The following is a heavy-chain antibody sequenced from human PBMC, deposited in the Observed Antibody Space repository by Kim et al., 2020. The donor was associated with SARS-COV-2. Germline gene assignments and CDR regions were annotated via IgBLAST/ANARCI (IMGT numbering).Heavy chain of an antibody. Sequence: SVKVSCKASGGTFSSYAISWVRQAPGQGLEWMGGIIPIFGTANYAQKFQGRVTITADESTSTAYMELSSLRSEDTAVYYCARDARVHYYGSGSYHWFDPWGQGTLVTVSS. D-gene: IGHD3-10*01. CDR2: IIPIFGTA. CDR1: GGTFSSYA. V-gene: IGHV1-69*13. CDR3: ARDARVHYYGSGSYHWFDP. J-gene: IGHJ5*02.